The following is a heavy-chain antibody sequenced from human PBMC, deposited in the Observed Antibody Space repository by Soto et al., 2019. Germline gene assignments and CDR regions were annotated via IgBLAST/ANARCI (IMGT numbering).Heavy chain of an antibody. V-gene: IGHV3-74*01. CDR1: GFNFRNYW. CDR2: ISPFDSKT. CDR3: SREFVVRGRRLGKDL. D-gene: IGHD3-10*01. Sequence: PGGSLRLSCAAGGFNFRNYWVHWVRQAPGKGLVWLSGISPFDSKTYYADSVKGRFAITRDDAKNTVSLEMNSLRADDTAVYFCSREFVVRGRRLGKDLWGHGTLVTVSS. J-gene: IGHJ5*02.